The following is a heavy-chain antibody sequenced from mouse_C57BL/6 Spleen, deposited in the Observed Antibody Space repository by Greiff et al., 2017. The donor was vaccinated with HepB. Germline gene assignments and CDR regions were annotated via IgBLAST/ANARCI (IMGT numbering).Heavy chain of an antibody. J-gene: IGHJ3*01. CDR1: GYTFTSYW. D-gene: IGHD1-1*01. V-gene: IGHV1-74*01. Sequence: HVQLQQPGAELVKPGASVKVSCKASGYTFTSYWLHWVKPRPGQGLEWIGRIHPSDSDTNYNQKFKGKATLTVDKSSSTAYMQLSSLTSEDSAVYYCAIGYGSSPWFAYWGQGTLVTVSA. CDR3: AIGYGSSPWFAY. CDR2: IHPSDSDT.